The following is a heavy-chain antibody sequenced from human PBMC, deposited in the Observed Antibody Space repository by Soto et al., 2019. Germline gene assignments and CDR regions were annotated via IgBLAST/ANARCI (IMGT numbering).Heavy chain of an antibody. J-gene: IGHJ1*01. Sequence: QVQLQESGPGLVKPSGTLSLTCAVSGGSISSSDWWSWVRQPPGKGLEWIGEVYDSGSTNYNPSLKSRVTISVHKSKNQFSLKLRSVTAADTAVYYCTRGIGYYSAEYFQHWGQGTLVTVSS. CDR2: VYDSGST. D-gene: IGHD3-22*01. V-gene: IGHV4-4*02. CDR3: TRGIGYYSAEYFQH. CDR1: GGSISSSDW.